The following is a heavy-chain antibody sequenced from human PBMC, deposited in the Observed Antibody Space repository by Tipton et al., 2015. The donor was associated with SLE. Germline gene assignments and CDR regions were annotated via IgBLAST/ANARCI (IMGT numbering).Heavy chain of an antibody. V-gene: IGHV3-30-3*01. D-gene: IGHD6-19*01. Sequence: RSLRLSCAASGFTFSNYVLHWVRQAPGKGLEWVAVISYDGSGEFYADSAKGRFTVSRDSSKNTLYLQMSSLRVEDTAVYYCAREGENRAGHLDYWGQGTLVTVSS. CDR1: GFTFSNYV. CDR3: AREGENRAGHLDY. J-gene: IGHJ4*02. CDR2: ISYDGSGE.